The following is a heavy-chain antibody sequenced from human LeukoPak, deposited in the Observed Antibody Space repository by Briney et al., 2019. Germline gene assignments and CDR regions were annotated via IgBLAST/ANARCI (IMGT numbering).Heavy chain of an antibody. CDR2: ISSSGSTI. D-gene: IGHD4-17*01. CDR1: GFTFSDYY. J-gene: IGHJ5*02. V-gene: IGHV3-11*04. Sequence: GGSLRLSCAASGFTFSDYYMSWIRQAPGKGLEWVSYISSSGSTIYYADSVKGRFTISRDNAKNSLYLQMNSLRAEDTAVYYCAKGPLYYYGDNAWFGPWGQGTLVTVSS. CDR3: AKGPLYYYGDNAWFGP.